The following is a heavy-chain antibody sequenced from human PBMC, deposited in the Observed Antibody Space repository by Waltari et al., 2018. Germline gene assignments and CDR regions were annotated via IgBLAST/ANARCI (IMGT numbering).Heavy chain of an antibody. CDR3: AREGSGQRIAAAGRMYFDY. V-gene: IGHV1-69*05. Sequence: QVQLVQSGAEVKKPGSSVKVSCKASGGTFSSYAISWVRQAPGHGLEWMGGIIPIFGTANYAQKFQGRVTITTDESTSTAYMELSSLRSEDTAVYYCAREGSGQRIAAAGRMYFDYWGQGTLVTVSS. J-gene: IGHJ4*02. CDR1: GGTFSSYA. CDR2: IIPIFGTA. D-gene: IGHD6-13*01.